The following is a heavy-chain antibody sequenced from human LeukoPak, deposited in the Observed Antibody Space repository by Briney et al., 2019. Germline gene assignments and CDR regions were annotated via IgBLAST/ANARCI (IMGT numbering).Heavy chain of an antibody. CDR2: IYYSGST. J-gene: IGHJ4*02. D-gene: IGHD3-16*02. V-gene: IGHV4-39*02. Sequence: PSETLSLTYTVSGGSISSSSYYCGWIRQPPGKGLEWIGCIYYSGSTHYNPSLNSRVTISVNTSMNQCSLRLNPVTTADTAAYYCARENYEYVWGSYRPTHWGQGTLVTVSS. CDR3: ARENYEYVWGSYRPTH. CDR1: GGSISSSSYY.